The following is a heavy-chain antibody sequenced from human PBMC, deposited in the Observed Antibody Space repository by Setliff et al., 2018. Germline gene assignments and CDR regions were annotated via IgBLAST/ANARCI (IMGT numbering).Heavy chain of an antibody. CDR1: GYTFTSYG. CDR2: ISAYNGNT. V-gene: IGHV1-18*01. J-gene: IGHJ5*02. CDR3: ERLVRHCTRISCQRTSEADL. Sequence: ASVKVSCKASGYTFTSYGISWVRQAPGQGLEWMGWISAYNGNTYHAQKFQDRLSMTTDTSTSTAYMELRSLRADDTAVYYCERLVRHCTRISCQRTSEADLWGQGTQVTVSS. D-gene: IGHD2-15*01.